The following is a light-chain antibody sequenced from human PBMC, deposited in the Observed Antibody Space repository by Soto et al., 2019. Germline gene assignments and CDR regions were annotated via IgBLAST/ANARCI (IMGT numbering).Light chain of an antibody. Sequence: DIQMTQSPSSLSASVGDRVTITCRASQSISNYLNWYQQKPGKAPNPLIYAASSLQSRVPSRFSGSGSGTDFTLTISSLQPEDFATYYCQQSYSTSRTFGQGTKVEIK. CDR2: AAS. V-gene: IGKV1-39*01. J-gene: IGKJ1*01. CDR1: QSISNY. CDR3: QQSYSTSRT.